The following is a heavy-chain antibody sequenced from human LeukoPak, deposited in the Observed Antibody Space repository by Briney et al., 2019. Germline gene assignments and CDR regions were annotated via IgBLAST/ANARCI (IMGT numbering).Heavy chain of an antibody. CDR1: GGSISTDYW. D-gene: IGHD1-14*01. V-gene: IGHV4-39*01. Sequence: SETLSLTCAVSGGSISTDYWWSWVRQPPGKGLEWIGSIYYSGSTYYNPSLKSRVTISVDTSKNQFSLKLSSVTAADTAVYYCARRALTASAFDIWGQGTMVTVSS. CDR2: IYYSGST. J-gene: IGHJ3*02. CDR3: ARRALTASAFDI.